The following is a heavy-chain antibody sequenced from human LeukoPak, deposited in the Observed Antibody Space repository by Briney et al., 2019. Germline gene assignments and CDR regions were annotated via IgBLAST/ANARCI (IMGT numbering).Heavy chain of an antibody. CDR1: GFTFISYS. D-gene: IGHD2-21*02. J-gene: IGHJ1*01. Sequence: RPGGSLRLSCAASGFTFISYSMNWVRQAPGKGLEWVSSVSGSSNYIYYADSVKGRFTISRDNAKNSLYLQMDSLRAEDTAVYYCARGSYFCGGDCYTAEFFQHWGQGTLVTVSS. CDR2: VSGSSNYI. CDR3: ARGSYFCGGDCYTAEFFQH. V-gene: IGHV3-21*01.